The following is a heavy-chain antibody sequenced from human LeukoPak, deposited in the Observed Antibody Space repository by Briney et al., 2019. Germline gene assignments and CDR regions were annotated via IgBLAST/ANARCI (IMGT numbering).Heavy chain of an antibody. CDR2: IWYDGSNK. J-gene: IGHJ4*02. V-gene: IGHV3-33*06. D-gene: IGHD7-27*01. CDR1: GFTISSYG. CDR3: AKENWALVY. Sequence: GGSLRLSCAASGFTISSYGMHWVRQAPGKGLEWVAVIWYDGSNKYYADSVKGRFTISRDNSKNTLYLQMNSLRAEDTAVYYCAKENWALVYWGQGTLVTVSS.